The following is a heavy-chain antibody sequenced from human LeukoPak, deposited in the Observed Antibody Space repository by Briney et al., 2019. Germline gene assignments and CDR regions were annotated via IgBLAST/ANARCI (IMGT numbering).Heavy chain of an antibody. CDR1: GFSLSTSGMC. CDR3: ARICGIGGVIVPGY. D-gene: IGHD3-16*02. CDR2: IDWDDDK. J-gene: IGHJ4*02. Sequence: SGPALVKPTQTLTLTCTFSGFSLSTSGMCVSWICQPPGKALEWLARIDWDDDKYYSTSLKTRLTISKDTSKNQVVLTMTNMDPVDTATYYCARICGIGGVIVPGYWGQGTLVTVSS. V-gene: IGHV2-70*11.